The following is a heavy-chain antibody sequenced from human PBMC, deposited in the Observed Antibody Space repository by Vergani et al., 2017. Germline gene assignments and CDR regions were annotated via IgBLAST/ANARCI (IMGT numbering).Heavy chain of an antibody. J-gene: IGHJ4*02. CDR2: IYPADSDT. CDR3: ARHTTYTDS. CDR1: VYSFGNYW. Sequence: EVELVQSGPEMRKPGESLKISCKGSVYSFGNYWNGWVREMPGKGLEWMGLIYPADSDTRYSPSFQGPVTISADKSISTAFLQWDSLKASDTALYYCARHTTYTDSWGQGTLVTVSS. D-gene: IGHD1-1*01. V-gene: IGHV5-51*01.